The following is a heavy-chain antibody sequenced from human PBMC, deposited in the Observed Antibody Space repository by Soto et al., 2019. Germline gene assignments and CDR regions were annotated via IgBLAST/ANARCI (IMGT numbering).Heavy chain of an antibody. V-gene: IGHV3-49*03. CDR3: TRDHYETSYYYYYGMDV. D-gene: IGHD3-3*01. CDR1: GFTFGDYA. J-gene: IGHJ6*02. Sequence: GGSLRLSCTASGFTFGDYAMSWFRQAPGKGLEWVGFIRSKAYGGTTEYAASVKGRFTISRDDSKSIAYLQMNSLKTEDTAVYYCTRDHYETSYYYYYGMDVWGQGTTVTVSS. CDR2: IRSKAYGGTT.